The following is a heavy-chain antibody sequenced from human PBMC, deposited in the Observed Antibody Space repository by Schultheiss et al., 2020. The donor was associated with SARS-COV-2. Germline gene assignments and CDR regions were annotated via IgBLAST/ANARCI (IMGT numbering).Heavy chain of an antibody. D-gene: IGHD3-10*01. CDR2: INPNSGGT. J-gene: IGHJ4*02. Sequence: GESLKISCKGSGYSFTSYGISWVRQAPGQGLEWMGWINPNSGGTNYAQKFQGRVTMTRDTSISTAYMELSRLRSDDTAVYYCARDVSSGSYYNFDYWGQGTLVTVSS. V-gene: IGHV1-2*02. CDR3: ARDVSSGSYYNFDY. CDR1: GYSFTSYG.